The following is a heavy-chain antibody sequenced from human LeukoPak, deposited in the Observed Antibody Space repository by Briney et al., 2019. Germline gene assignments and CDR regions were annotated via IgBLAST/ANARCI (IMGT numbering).Heavy chain of an antibody. J-gene: IGHJ5*01. Sequence: GGSLRLSCAASGFTFSTYWMHWVRQIPGKGLVWLSRIHYDGTYTTYVDSVRGRFTISRDNTKSTLYLQMSSLRADDTAVYYCARGAEGHNYGELDSWGQGTLVTVPS. V-gene: IGHV3-74*01. CDR1: GFTFSTYW. CDR2: IHYDGTYT. CDR3: ARGAEGHNYGELDS. D-gene: IGHD5-18*01.